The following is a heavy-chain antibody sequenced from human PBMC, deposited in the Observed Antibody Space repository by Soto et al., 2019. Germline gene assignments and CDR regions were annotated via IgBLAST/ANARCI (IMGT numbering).Heavy chain of an antibody. Sequence: PSETLSLTCTVSGVSISSYYWNCIRQPTGKGLEWIGYIHYSGSTNYNPSLKSRVTISVDTSNNQFSLKLSSVTAADTAVYYCATGRFSAMIRGVIMFDPWGQGTLLTVSS. J-gene: IGHJ5*02. V-gene: IGHV4-59*01. CDR1: GVSISSYY. D-gene: IGHD3-10*01. CDR3: ATGRFSAMIRGVIMFDP. CDR2: IHYSGST.